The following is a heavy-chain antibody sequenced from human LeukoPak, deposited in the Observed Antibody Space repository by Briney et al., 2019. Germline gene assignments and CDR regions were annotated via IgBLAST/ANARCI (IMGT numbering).Heavy chain of an antibody. D-gene: IGHD3-10*01. CDR3: ARVITEGLTY. CDR1: GGTFSSYA. Sequence: ASVRVSCKASGGTFSSYAISWVRQAPGQGLEWMGRIIPILGIANYAQKFQGRVTITADKSTSTAYMELSSLRSEDTAVYYCARVITEGLTYWGQGTLVTVSS. J-gene: IGHJ4*02. V-gene: IGHV1-69*04. CDR2: IIPILGIA.